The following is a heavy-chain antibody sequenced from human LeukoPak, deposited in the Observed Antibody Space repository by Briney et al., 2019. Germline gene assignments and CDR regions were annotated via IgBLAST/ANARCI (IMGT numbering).Heavy chain of an antibody. CDR3: ARDWVAGVPFDAFDI. D-gene: IGHD3-10*01. CDR2: IKEDGSEK. Sequence: GGSVSLSWAASGCTLSRYGMSWVRQAPGKGLEWVANIKEDGSEKYYVDSVKGRFTISRDNAQNSVYLHMNSLTAEDTALYYCARDWVAGVPFDAFDIWGQGTMVSVSS. J-gene: IGHJ3*02. V-gene: IGHV3-7*03. CDR1: GCTLSRYG.